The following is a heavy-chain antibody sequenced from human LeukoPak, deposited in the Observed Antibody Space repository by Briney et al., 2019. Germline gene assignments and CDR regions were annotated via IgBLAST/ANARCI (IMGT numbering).Heavy chain of an antibody. CDR2: ISSSGTTI. V-gene: IGHV3-48*04. D-gene: IGHD3-9*01. J-gene: IGHJ4*02. CDR1: KFTFSRHRYT. Sequence: GGSLRLSCAAAKFTFSRHRYTMNWVRQAPGKGLEWVSDISSSGTTIDYADSVKDRFTISRDNAKNSLCLQMNSLRAEDTAVYYSARVGFDFSFGYWGQGTLVTVSS. CDR3: ARVGFDFSFGY.